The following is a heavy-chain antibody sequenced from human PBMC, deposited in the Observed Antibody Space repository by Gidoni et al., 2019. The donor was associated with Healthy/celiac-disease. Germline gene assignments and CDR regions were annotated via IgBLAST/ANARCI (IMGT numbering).Heavy chain of an antibody. D-gene: IGHD5-12*01. J-gene: IGHJ3*02. Sequence: EVQLVESGGGLVTPGGSLRLSCAASGFTFSSYSMNWVRQAPGTGLEWVSSISSSSSYIYYADSVKGRFTISRDNAKNSLYLQMNSLRAEDTAVYYCARDGYNYDAFDIWGQGTMVTVSS. CDR3: ARDGYNYDAFDI. CDR1: GFTFSSYS. CDR2: ISSSSSYI. V-gene: IGHV3-21*01.